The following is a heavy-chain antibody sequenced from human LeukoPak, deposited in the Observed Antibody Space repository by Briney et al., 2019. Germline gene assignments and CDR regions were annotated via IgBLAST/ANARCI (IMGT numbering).Heavy chain of an antibody. CDR2: ISSSSSYI. CDR1: RFTFSSYS. V-gene: IGHV3-21*01. Sequence: GVSLTLSCAASRFTFSSYSMMWVRPAPGKGREWVSSISSSSSYIYYAYSVKARFTISRDYSKNSQYLQMHRLSAEDTAVYYGARDEWLQSFYYTDVWGKGTTVTISS. J-gene: IGHJ6*03. CDR3: ARDEWLQSFYYTDV. D-gene: IGHD5-24*01.